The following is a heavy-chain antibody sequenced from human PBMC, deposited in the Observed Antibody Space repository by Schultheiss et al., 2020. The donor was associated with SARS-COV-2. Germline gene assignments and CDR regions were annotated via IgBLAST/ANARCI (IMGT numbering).Heavy chain of an antibody. Sequence: GGSLRLSCAASGFTFGEYAINWVRQAPGKGLEWVCFIRSKAYGGTTECAASVKGRFTISRDDSKSIAYLQMNSLKIEDTAVYYCTGQWLVDYYGMDVWGQGTTVTVSS. CDR2: IRSKAYGGTT. D-gene: IGHD6-19*01. V-gene: IGHV3-49*04. CDR1: GFTFGEYA. J-gene: IGHJ6*02. CDR3: TGQWLVDYYGMDV.